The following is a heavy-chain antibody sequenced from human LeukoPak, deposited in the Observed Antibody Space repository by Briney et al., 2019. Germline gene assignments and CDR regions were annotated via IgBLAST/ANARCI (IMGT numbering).Heavy chain of an antibody. Sequence: GGSLRLSCAASGFTFSDYYMSWIRQAPGKGLEWVSYISSSSSYTNYADSAKGRFTISRDNAKNSLYLQMNSLRAEDTAVYYCARVRSTCSGGSCYSGVDWFDPWGQGTLVTVSS. CDR1: GFTFSDYY. CDR2: ISSSSSYT. J-gene: IGHJ5*02. V-gene: IGHV3-11*06. D-gene: IGHD2-15*01. CDR3: ARVRSTCSGGSCYSGVDWFDP.